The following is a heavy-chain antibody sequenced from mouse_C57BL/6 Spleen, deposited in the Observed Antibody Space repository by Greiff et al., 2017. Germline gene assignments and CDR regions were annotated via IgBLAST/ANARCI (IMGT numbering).Heavy chain of an antibody. J-gene: IGHJ3*01. CDR1: GYAFSSSW. Sequence: VQLQQPGPELVKPGASVKISCKASGYAFSSSWMNWVKQRPGQGLEWIGRIYPGDGDTNYNGKFKGKATLTADKSSSTAYMQLISLTSEDSAVYFCSRSSDGYYEVAYWGQGTLVTVSA. V-gene: IGHV1-82*01. D-gene: IGHD2-3*01. CDR3: SRSSDGYYEVAY. CDR2: IYPGDGDT.